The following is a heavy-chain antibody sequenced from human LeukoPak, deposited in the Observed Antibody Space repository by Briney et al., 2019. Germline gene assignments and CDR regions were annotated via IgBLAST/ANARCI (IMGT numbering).Heavy chain of an antibody. CDR3: ARLASSSWPLYYYYGMDV. J-gene: IGHJ6*02. CDR1: GYTFTSYD. D-gene: IGHD6-13*01. V-gene: IGHV1-8*01. CDR2: MNPNSANT. Sequence: GASVKVSCKASGYTFTSYDINWVRQATGQGLEWMGWMNPNSANTGYAQKFQGGVTMTRNTSISTAYMELSSLRSEDTAVYYCARLASSSWPLYYYYGMDVWGQGTTVTVS.